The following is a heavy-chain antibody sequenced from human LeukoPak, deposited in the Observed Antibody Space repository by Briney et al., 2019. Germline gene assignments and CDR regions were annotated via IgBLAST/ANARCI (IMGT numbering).Heavy chain of an antibody. CDR1: GFTFSSYA. J-gene: IGHJ4*02. D-gene: IGHD6-13*01. V-gene: IGHV3-30*04. CDR2: ISYDGSNK. Sequence: GGSLRLSCAASGFTFSSYAMHWVRQAPGKGLEWVAVISYDGSNKYYADSVKGRFTISRDNSKNTLYLQMNSLRAEDTAVYYCARDPAAAGTHWGQGTLVTVSS. CDR3: ARDPAAAGTH.